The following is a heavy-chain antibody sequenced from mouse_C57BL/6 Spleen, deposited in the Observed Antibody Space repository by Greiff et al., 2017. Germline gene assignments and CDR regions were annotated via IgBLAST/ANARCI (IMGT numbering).Heavy chain of an antibody. CDR2: INPNNGGT. V-gene: IGHV1-18*01. CDR3: ARWVDDYDYYAMDY. J-gene: IGHJ4*01. CDR1: GYTFTDYN. D-gene: IGHD2-4*01. Sequence: EVQLQQSGPELVKPGASVKIPCKASGYTFTDYNMDWVKQSHGKSLEWIGDINPNNGGTIYNQKFKGKATLTVDKSSSTAYMELRSLTSEDTAVYYCARWVDDYDYYAMDYWGQGTSVTVSS.